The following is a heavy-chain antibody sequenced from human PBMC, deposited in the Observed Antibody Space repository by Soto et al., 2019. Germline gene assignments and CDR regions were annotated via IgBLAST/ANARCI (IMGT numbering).Heavy chain of an antibody. Sequence: QVQLQESGPGLVKPSQTLSLTCTVSGGSIRRRGYYWSWIRHHPGEGLEWIGFVYYSGITDYNPSLKSRVTISADTSKNQFSLKLTSVTAADTAVYYCASSGAREGDWFDPWAREPWSPSPQ. CDR2: VYYSGIT. CDR3: ASSGAREGDWFDP. V-gene: IGHV4-31*03. J-gene: IGHJ5*02. D-gene: IGHD1-26*01. CDR1: GGSIRRRGYY.